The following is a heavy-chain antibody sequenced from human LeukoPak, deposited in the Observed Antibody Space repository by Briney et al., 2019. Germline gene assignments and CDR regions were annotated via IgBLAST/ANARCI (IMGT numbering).Heavy chain of an antibody. V-gene: IGHV4-39*07. CDR1: GGSISSSSHY. CDR2: IYYSGRT. D-gene: IGHD3-22*01. Sequence: SETLSLTCTVSGGSISSSSHYWGWIRQPPGKGLEWIGSIYYSGRTYYNPSLKSRVTISVDTSKNQFSLKLSSVTAADTAVYYCARDFDHYDSTDYWGQGTLVTVSS. J-gene: IGHJ4*02. CDR3: ARDFDHYDSTDY.